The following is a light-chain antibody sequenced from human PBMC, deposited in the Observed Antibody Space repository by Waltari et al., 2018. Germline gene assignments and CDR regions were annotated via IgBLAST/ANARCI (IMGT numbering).Light chain of an antibody. Sequence: QSALIQPASVSGSPGQSITISCSGSSSDVCGSRSVSSFPQHPGKAPKMILFDVFNRPSGVSLRFSGSKSGSTASLTISDLQTEDEADYYCGSYSTNTLPWIFGGGTKVTVL. J-gene: IGLJ2*01. CDR3: GSYSTNTLPWI. CDR2: DVF. V-gene: IGLV2-14*01. CDR1: SSDVCGSRS.